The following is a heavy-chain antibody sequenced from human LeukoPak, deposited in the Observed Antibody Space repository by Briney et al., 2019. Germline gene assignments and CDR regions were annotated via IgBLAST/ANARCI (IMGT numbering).Heavy chain of an antibody. Sequence: SVKVSCKASGSTFSNHAFNWVRQAPGQGLEWMGGIIPVFGTTDYAQKFQGRVTMTRDTSTSTVYMDLTSLRSEDTAVYYCARVLGRIGYSGYVYGYWGQGTLVTVSS. CDR1: GSTFSNHA. D-gene: IGHD5-12*01. CDR3: ARVLGRIGYSGYVYGY. V-gene: IGHV1-69*05. J-gene: IGHJ4*02. CDR2: IIPVFGTT.